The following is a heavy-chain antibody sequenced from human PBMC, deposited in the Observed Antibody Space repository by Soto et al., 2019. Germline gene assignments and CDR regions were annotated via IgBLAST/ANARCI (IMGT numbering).Heavy chain of an antibody. J-gene: IGHJ5*02. CDR1: GGSISSYY. Sequence: SETLSLTCTVSGGSISSYYWSWIRQPAGKGLEWIGRIYTSGSTNYNPSLKSRVTMSVDTSKNQFSLKLSSVTAADTAVYYCARDTWYSYDILTGYPKGGWFDPWGQGTLVTVSS. D-gene: IGHD3-9*01. CDR3: ARDTWYSYDILTGYPKGGWFDP. V-gene: IGHV4-4*07. CDR2: IYTSGST.